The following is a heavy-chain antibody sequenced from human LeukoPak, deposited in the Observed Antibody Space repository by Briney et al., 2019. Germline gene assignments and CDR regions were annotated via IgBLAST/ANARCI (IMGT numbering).Heavy chain of an antibody. CDR2: FDPEDGEI. V-gene: IGHV1-24*01. Sequence: ASVKVSCKVSGYTLTELSMHWVRQAPGKGLEWMGGFDPEDGEIIYAQKFQGRVTMTEDTSTDTAYMELSSLRSEDTAVYYCATTYYYDSSGYYYFDYWGQGTLVTVSS. D-gene: IGHD3-22*01. CDR1: GYTLTELS. J-gene: IGHJ4*02. CDR3: ATTYYYDSSGYYYFDY.